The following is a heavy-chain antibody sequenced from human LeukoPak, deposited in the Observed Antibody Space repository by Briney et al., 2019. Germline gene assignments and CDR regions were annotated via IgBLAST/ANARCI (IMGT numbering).Heavy chain of an antibody. J-gene: IGHJ6*02. Sequence: GGSLRLSCAASGFTFSTYVIHWVRQAPGKGLEWAALISYDGSSKYYADSVKGRFTISRDNAKNSLYLQMSSLRDEDTAVYYCARALRGVGASYYYGMDVWGQGTTVTVSS. CDR1: GFTFSTYV. CDR2: ISYDGSSK. V-gene: IGHV3-30*03. D-gene: IGHD1-26*01. CDR3: ARALRGVGASYYYGMDV.